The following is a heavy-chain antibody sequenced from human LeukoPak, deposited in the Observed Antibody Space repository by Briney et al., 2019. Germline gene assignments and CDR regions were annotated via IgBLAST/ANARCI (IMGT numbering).Heavy chain of an antibody. CDR1: GYTFTGYY. CDR2: INPNSGGT. V-gene: IGHV1-2*02. CDR3: ASPYCSSTSCYARNWYFDL. Sequence: ASVKVSCKASGYTFTGYYMHWVRQAPGQGLEWMGWINPNSGGTNYAQKFQGRVTMTRDTSISTAYMELSRLRSDDTAVYYCASPYCSSTSCYARNWYFDLWGRGTLVTVSS. J-gene: IGHJ2*01. D-gene: IGHD2-2*01.